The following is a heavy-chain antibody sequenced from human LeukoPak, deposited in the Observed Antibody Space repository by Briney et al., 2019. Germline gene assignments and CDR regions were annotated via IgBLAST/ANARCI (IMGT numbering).Heavy chain of an antibody. J-gene: IGHJ6*03. V-gene: IGHV3-66*02. CDR2: IYSGGST. D-gene: IGHD6-19*01. Sequence: GGSLRLSCAASGFTFSSYWMSWVRQAPGKGLEWVPVIYSGGSTYYADSVKGRFTISRDNSKNTLYLQMNSLRAEDTAVYYCARELWLSPRYYYYYMDVWGKGTTVTVSS. CDR3: ARELWLSPRYYYYYMDV. CDR1: GFTFSSYW.